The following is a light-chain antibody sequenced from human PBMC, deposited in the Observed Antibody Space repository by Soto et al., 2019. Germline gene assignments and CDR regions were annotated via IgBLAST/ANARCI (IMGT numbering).Light chain of an antibody. CDR3: AAWDDSLSGVV. Sequence: QSVLTQPPSASVTPGQRVIMSCSGSSSNIGSNYVYWYRQLPGTAPKLLMYRNDQRPSGVPDRFSGSKSGTSASLAISGLRSEDEADYYCAAWDDSLSGVVFGGGTKLTVL. CDR1: SSNIGSNY. V-gene: IGLV1-47*01. J-gene: IGLJ2*01. CDR2: RND.